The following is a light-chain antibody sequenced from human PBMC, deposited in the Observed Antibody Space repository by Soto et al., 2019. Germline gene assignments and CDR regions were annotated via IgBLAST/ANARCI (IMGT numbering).Light chain of an antibody. CDR1: QSVSSSY. V-gene: IGKV3-20*01. Sequence: IVLTQSPGTLSLSPGERATLSCSSSQSVSSSYLAWYQKKPGQAPRLLIYGASSRATGIPERLSGSGYGTDLTITISRMETEDFEVYYCQQYGSLTRTFGHGTRLEI. J-gene: IGKJ5*01. CDR2: GAS. CDR3: QQYGSLTRT.